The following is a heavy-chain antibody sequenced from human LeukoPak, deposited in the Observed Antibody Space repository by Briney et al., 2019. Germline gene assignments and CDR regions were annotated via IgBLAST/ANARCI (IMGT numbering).Heavy chain of an antibody. J-gene: IGHJ5*02. CDR1: EYTFTVYY. CDR2: INPNNGGT. D-gene: IGHD1-26*01. V-gene: IGHV1-2*06. CDR3: ARGGIEDWFDP. Sequence: ASVNVSFKASEYTFTVYYMHWVRQAPGQGLEWMGRINPNNGGTNYAQKFQGRVTMTGDTSISTAYMELSSLRSDDTAVYYCARGGIEDWFDPWGQGTLVTVSS.